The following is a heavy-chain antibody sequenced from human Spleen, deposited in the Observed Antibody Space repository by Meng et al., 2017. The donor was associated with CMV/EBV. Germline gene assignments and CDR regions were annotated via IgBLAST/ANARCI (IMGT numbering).Heavy chain of an antibody. V-gene: IGHV3-11*01. CDR3: ARETPYYYDSPDAFDI. D-gene: IGHD3-22*01. J-gene: IGHJ3*02. Sequence: SCAASGFTFNDYYMSWIRQAPGKGLEWISHIFSSGDTIYYADSVKGRFTISRDNAKNSLDLQMNSLRAEDTAVYYCARETPYYYDSPDAFDIWGQGTMVTVSS. CDR1: GFTFNDYY. CDR2: IFSSGDTI.